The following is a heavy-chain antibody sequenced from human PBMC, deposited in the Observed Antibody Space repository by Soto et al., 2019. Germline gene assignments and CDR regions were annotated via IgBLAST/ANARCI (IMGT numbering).Heavy chain of an antibody. Sequence: PSVKVSCKASGGTFSSYAISWVRQAPGQGLEWMGGIIPIFGTANYAQKFQGRVTITADKSTSTAYMALSSLRSEDTAVYYCAREGMLGYCSGGSCFNWFDPWGQGTLVTVSS. V-gene: IGHV1-69*06. CDR1: GGTFSSYA. CDR3: AREGMLGYCSGGSCFNWFDP. D-gene: IGHD2-15*01. J-gene: IGHJ5*02. CDR2: IIPIFGTA.